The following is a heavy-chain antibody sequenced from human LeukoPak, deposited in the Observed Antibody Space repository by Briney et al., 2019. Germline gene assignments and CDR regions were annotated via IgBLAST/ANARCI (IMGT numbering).Heavy chain of an antibody. CDR1: GFTFGSFS. D-gene: IGHD6-19*01. Sequence: GGSLRLSCAASGFTFGSFSMSWVRQAPGKGLEWFSYISSSSDTIYYADSVEGRFTISRDNAKNSLYLQMNSLRAEDTAVYYCAKAASGWPFDYWGQGTLVTVSS. CDR3: AKAASGWPFDY. J-gene: IGHJ4*02. CDR2: ISSSSDTI. V-gene: IGHV3-48*04.